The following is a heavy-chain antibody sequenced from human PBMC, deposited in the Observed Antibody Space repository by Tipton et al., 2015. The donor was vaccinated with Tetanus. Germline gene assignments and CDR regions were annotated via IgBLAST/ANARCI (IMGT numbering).Heavy chain of an antibody. CDR3: ARGVDLTGYDRAYYFYAMDV. V-gene: IGHV4-61*08. CDR1: GGSITSGGYY. Sequence: GLVKPSQTLSLTCTVSGGSITSGGYYWSWIRQPPGKGLEWIGCIYYSGGTNYNPSLKSRVTISVDTSKNQLSLKLSAVTAADTAVYYCARGVDLTGYDRAYYFYAMDVWGQGTTVTVSS. J-gene: IGHJ6*02. D-gene: IGHD3-9*01. CDR2: IYYSGGT.